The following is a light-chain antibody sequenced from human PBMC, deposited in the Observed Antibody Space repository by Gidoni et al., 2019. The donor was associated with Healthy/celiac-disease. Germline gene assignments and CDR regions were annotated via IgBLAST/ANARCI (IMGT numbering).Light chain of an antibody. CDR2: WAS. CDR3: QQYYSTPFT. CDR1: QSVLYSSNNKNY. V-gene: IGKV4-1*01. Sequence: DIVMTQSPDSLAVSLGERATINCKSSQSVLYSSNNKNYLAWYKQKPGQPPKLLIYWASTRESGVPDRFSGSGSGTDFTLTISSLQAEDVVVYYCQQYYSTPFTFGPGTKVDIK. J-gene: IGKJ3*01.